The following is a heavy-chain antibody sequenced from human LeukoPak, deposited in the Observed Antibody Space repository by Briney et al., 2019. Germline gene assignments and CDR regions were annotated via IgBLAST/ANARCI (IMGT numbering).Heavy chain of an antibody. CDR1: GFTFSSYS. CDR3: ARDPTMDSSSWYWGSYYYYMDV. V-gene: IGHV3-7*01. D-gene: IGHD6-13*01. CDR2: IKQDGSEK. Sequence: GGSLRLSCAASGFTFSSYSMNWVRQAPGKGLEWVANIKQDGSEKYYVDSVKGRFTISRDNAKNSLYLQMNSLRAEDTAVYYCARDPTMDSSSWYWGSYYYYMDVWGKGTTVTVSS. J-gene: IGHJ6*03.